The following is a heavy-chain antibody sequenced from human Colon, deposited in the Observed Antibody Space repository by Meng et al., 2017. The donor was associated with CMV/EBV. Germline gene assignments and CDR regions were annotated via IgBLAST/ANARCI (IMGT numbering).Heavy chain of an antibody. CDR2: INPNSGGT. Sequence: ASVKVSCKASGYTFTGYYMHWVRQAPGQGLEWMGWINPNSGGTNYAQKFQGRVTMTRDTSISTAYMELSRLRSDDTAVYYCARTYYYDSSSYSGDWGPGTLVTVSS. J-gene: IGHJ4*02. V-gene: IGHV1-2*02. CDR1: GYTFTGYY. D-gene: IGHD3-22*01. CDR3: ARTYYYDSSSYSGD.